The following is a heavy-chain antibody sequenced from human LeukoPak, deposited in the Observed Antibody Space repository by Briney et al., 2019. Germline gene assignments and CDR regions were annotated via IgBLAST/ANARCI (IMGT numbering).Heavy chain of an antibody. D-gene: IGHD2-15*01. Sequence: GGSLRLSCVASGFTFTNYAMIWVRQAPGKGLEWVSSISGSGIDIYSADSVKGRFTFSRDNSKNTVYLHINSLRAEDTAIYYCGKVAGFLDYWGHGALVIVSS. CDR2: ISGSGIDI. J-gene: IGHJ4*01. CDR1: GFTFTNYA. CDR3: GKVAGFLDY. V-gene: IGHV3-23*01.